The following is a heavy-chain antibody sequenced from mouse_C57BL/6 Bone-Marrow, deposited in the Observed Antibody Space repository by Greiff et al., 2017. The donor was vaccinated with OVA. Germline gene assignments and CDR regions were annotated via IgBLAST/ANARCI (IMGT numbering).Heavy chain of an antibody. V-gene: IGHV1-81*01. Sequence: QVQLQQSGAELARPGASVKLSCKASGYTFTSYGISWVKQRTGQGLEWIGEIYPRGGNTYYNEKFKGKATLTADKSSSTAYMELRSLTSADSAVYFCACPHWDVGYGGQGTTLTVSS. CDR1: GYTFTSYG. J-gene: IGHJ2*01. CDR2: IYPRGGNT. CDR3: ACPHWDVGY. D-gene: IGHD4-1*01.